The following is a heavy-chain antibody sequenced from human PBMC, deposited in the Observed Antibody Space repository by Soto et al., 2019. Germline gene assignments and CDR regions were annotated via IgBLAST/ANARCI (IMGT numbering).Heavy chain of an antibody. J-gene: IGHJ4*02. CDR2: ISGSGGHT. D-gene: IGHD3-9*01. V-gene: IGHV3-23*01. CDR1: GFTFSGDA. Sequence: GGSLRLSCAASGFTFSGDAMSWVRQAPGKGLEWVSAISGSGGHTCYADSVKGRFTISRDNSKNFLFLQMNSLRVEDTAVYYCAKDRHPDGIWTFDYWGQGAPVTVPQ. CDR3: AKDRHPDGIWTFDY.